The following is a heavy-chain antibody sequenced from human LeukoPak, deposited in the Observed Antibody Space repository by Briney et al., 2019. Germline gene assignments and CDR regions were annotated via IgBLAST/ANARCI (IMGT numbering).Heavy chain of an antibody. D-gene: IGHD4-11*01. CDR1: GYAFTIYH. J-gene: IGHJ4*02. CDR3: ARSDYNDYRGLGF. CDR2: IIPSSGST. V-gene: IGHV1-46*01. Sequence: ASGKVSCKASGYAFTIYHIHWMRQAPGQGLGLVGIIIPSSGSTTYAQKFQGRVTMTRDTSTSTVYMELSSLTSDDTAVYFCARSDYNDYRGLGFWGQGTLVTVSS.